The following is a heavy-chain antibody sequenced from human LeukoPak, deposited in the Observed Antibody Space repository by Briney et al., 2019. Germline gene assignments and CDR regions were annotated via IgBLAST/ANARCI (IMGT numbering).Heavy chain of an antibody. CDR3: ARERGYSSSWSRGGD. V-gene: IGHV3-48*02. Sequence: GGSLRLSCATSGFTFSSYSMNWVRQAPGKGLEWVSYISSSSSTIYYADSVKGRFTISRDNAKNSLYLQMNSLRDEDTAVYYCARERGYSSSWSRGGDWGQGTLVTVSS. D-gene: IGHD6-13*01. CDR2: ISSSSSTI. J-gene: IGHJ4*02. CDR1: GFTFSSYS.